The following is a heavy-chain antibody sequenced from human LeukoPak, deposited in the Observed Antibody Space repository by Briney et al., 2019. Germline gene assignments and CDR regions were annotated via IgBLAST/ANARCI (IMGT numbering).Heavy chain of an antibody. V-gene: IGHV4-39*07. CDR3: ARAEEQWLVTDY. Sequence: SETLSLTCTVSGGSISSGGYYWSWIRQPPGKGLEWIGEINHSGSTNYNPSLKSRVTISVDTSKNQFSLKLSSVTAADTAVYYCARAEEQWLVTDYWGQGTLVTVSS. J-gene: IGHJ4*02. CDR2: INHSGST. D-gene: IGHD6-19*01. CDR1: GGSISSGGYY.